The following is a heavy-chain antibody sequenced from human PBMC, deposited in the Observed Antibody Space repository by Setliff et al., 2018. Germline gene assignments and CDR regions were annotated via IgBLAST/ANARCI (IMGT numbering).Heavy chain of an antibody. V-gene: IGHV4-34*01. D-gene: IGHD2-2*01. CDR3: ARKSRNIVVVPAAVIYYYYYYMDV. CDR2: INHSGST. J-gene: IGHJ6*03. Sequence: KPSETLSLTCAVYGGSFSGYYWSWIRQPPGKGLEWIGKINHSGSTNYNPSLKSRVTISVDTSKNQFSLKLSSVTAADTAVYYCARKSRNIVVVPAAVIYYYYYYMDVWGKGTTVTVSS. CDR1: GGSFSGYY.